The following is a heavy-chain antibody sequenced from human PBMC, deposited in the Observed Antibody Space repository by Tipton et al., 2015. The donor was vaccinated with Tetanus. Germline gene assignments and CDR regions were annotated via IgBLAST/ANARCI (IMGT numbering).Heavy chain of an antibody. D-gene: IGHD1-14*01. J-gene: IGHJ4*02. Sequence: TLSLTCSVSRGSVRSGDYSWNWIRQPPGKGLEWLAYVSNSGRTNSNYFLKDRITISQDRSKNQFSLKLTSVTAADTAVYYCARGTGDYWGQGTLVTVSS. V-gene: IGHV4-61*08. CDR1: RGSVRSGDYS. CDR2: VSNSGRT. CDR3: ARGTGDY.